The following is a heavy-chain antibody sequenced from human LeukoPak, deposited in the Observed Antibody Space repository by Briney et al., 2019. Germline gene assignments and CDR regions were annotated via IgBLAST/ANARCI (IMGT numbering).Heavy chain of an antibody. J-gene: IGHJ4*02. CDR3: ARDSNIAAAAYYFDY. D-gene: IGHD6-13*01. CDR2: IANDGRDK. V-gene: IGHV3-30*03. CDR1: GFTFSRYP. Sequence: GGSLRLSCEASGFTFSRYPMHWVRQAPGKGLEWVAVIANDGRDKEYADSVKGRFTISRDNSKNTVYLQMNSLRVEDTAVFYCARDSNIAAAAYYFDYWGQGTLVTVSS.